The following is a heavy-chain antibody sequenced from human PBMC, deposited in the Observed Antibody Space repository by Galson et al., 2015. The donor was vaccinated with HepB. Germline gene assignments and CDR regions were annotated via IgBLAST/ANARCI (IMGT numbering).Heavy chain of an antibody. CDR3: ARAAGRMTPPPRVKTGPDI. Sequence: SLRLSCAASGFTFSSYAMHWVRQAPGKGLEWVAVISYDGSNKYYADSVKGRFTISRDNSKNTLYLQMNSLRAEDTAVYYCARAAGRMTPPPRVKTGPDIWGQGTMVTVSS. CDR2: ISYDGSNK. J-gene: IGHJ3*02. CDR1: GFTFSSYA. V-gene: IGHV3-30-3*01. D-gene: IGHD2-8*01.